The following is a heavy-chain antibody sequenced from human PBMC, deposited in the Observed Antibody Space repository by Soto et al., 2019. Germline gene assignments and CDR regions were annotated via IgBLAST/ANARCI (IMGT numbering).Heavy chain of an antibody. V-gene: IGHV1-3*01. J-gene: IGHJ6*02. CDR2: INAGNGNT. D-gene: IGHD5-12*01. Sequence: ASVKVSCKASGYTFTSYAMHWVRQAPGQRLEWMGWINAGNGNTKYSQKFQGRVTITRDTSASTAYMELSSLRSEDTAVYYCASVRLRPFDHYYGMAVWGQGTTVTVSS. CDR1: GYTFTSYA. CDR3: ASVRLRPFDHYYGMAV.